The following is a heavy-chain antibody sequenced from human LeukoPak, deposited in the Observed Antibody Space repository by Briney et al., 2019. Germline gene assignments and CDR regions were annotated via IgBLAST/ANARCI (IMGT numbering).Heavy chain of an antibody. J-gene: IGHJ4*02. Sequence: SGGSLRLSCAASGFTVSSNYMSWVRQAPGKGLEWVSVIYSGGSTYYADSVKGRFTISRDNSKNTLYLQMNSLRAEDTAVYYCARDLSYYDSSGPLGYWGQGPLVTVSS. CDR1: GFTVSSNY. V-gene: IGHV3-53*01. CDR2: IYSGGST. D-gene: IGHD3-22*01. CDR3: ARDLSYYDSSGPLGY.